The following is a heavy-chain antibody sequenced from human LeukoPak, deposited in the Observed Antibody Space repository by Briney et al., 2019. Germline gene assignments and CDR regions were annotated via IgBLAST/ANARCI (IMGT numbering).Heavy chain of an antibody. Sequence: SETLSLTCTVSGGSISSYYWSWIRQPPGKGLEWIGYIYYSGSTNYNPSLKSRVTISVDTSKNQFSLKLSSVTAADTAVYYCAKAYDSSGYFLSSFDYWGQGTLVTVSS. CDR2: IYYSGST. V-gene: IGHV4-59*01. J-gene: IGHJ4*02. CDR1: GGSISSYY. CDR3: AKAYDSSGYFLSSFDY. D-gene: IGHD3-22*01.